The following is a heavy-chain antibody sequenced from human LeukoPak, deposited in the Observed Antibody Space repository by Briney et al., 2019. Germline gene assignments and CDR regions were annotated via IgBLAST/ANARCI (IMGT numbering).Heavy chain of an antibody. CDR2: IYFSGNT. D-gene: IGHD6-13*01. CDR1: GDSIRSSAYY. Sequence: SETLSLTCTVSGDSIRSSAYYWGWMRQPPGKGLQWIGSIYFSGNTDYNPSLKSRVTISIDTSKNQFSLKLTSVTAADTAVYHCARHGGIIAAAGTRAFDIWGQGTMVTLSS. J-gene: IGHJ3*02. V-gene: IGHV4-39*01. CDR3: ARHGGIIAAAGTRAFDI.